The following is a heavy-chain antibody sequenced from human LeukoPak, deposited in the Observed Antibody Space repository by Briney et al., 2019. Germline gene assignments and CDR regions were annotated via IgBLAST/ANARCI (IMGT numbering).Heavy chain of an antibody. CDR2: ISSSSSYI. CDR1: GFTFSSYS. V-gene: IGHV3-21*01. D-gene: IGHD2-2*01. CDR3: ARDPRYCSSTSCSDY. J-gene: IGHJ4*02. Sequence: GGSLRLSCAASGFTFSSYSMNWVHQAPGKGLEWVSSISSSSSYIYYADSVKGRFTISRDNAKNSLYLQMNSLRAEDTAVYYCARDPRYCSSTSCSDYWGQGTLVTVSS.